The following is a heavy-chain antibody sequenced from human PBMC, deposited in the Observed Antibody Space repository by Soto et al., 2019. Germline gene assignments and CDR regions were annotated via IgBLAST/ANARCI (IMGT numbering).Heavy chain of an antibody. J-gene: IGHJ6*03. V-gene: IGHV3-11*01. Sequence: GSLRVPRAASGFTFSDYYMSWIRQAPGKRLEWISYISISGSAIYYADSVKGRFTISRDNAKNSLYLQMNSLRVEDTAVYYCARPRGSRYYYHYYMDVWGKGTTVTVSS. CDR2: ISISGSAI. CDR3: ARPRGSRYYYHYYMDV. CDR1: GFTFSDYY. D-gene: IGHD2-15*01.